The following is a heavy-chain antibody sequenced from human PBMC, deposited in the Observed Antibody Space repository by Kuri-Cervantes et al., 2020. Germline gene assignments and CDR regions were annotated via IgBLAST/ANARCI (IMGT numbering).Heavy chain of an antibody. CDR3: ARDHPVASLIFDY. Sequence: LSLTCAASGFTFSSSWMHWVCQAPEKGLEWVADIKCDGSEKYYVDSVKGRLTISRDNAKNSLFLQMNSLGAEDTAVYYCARDHPVASLIFDYWGQGALVTVSS. D-gene: IGHD2-8*01. V-gene: IGHV3-52*01. CDR1: GFTFSSSW. J-gene: IGHJ4*02. CDR2: IKCDGSEK.